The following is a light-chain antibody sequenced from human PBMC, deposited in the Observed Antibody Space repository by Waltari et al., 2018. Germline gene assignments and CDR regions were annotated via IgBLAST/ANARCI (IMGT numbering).Light chain of an antibody. CDR3: QQAVSFPWT. J-gene: IGKJ1*01. CDR2: AAS. V-gene: IGKV1D-12*01. Sequence: DIQMTQSPSSVSASVGDRVTIPCRASQGIRSSLALYQKTPGKTPKLLIFAASVLQSGVPSRFSGIESGSEFTLTISSLLPEDSATYYCQQAVSFPWTFGQGTKVEIK. CDR1: QGIRSS.